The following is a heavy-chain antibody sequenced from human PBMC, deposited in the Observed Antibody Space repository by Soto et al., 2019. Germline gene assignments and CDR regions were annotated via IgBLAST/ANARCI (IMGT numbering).Heavy chain of an antibody. D-gene: IGHD2-21*02. CDR3: ANTHDGDCYSCYYYGMDV. J-gene: IGHJ6*02. Sequence: QVQLVESGGGVVQPGRSLRLSCAASGFTFSSYGMHWVRQAPGKGLEWVAVISYDGSNKYYADSVKGRFTISRDNSNNTLYLQMNSLRAEDTAVYYCANTHDGDCYSCYYYGMDVWGQGTTVTVSS. CDR1: GFTFSSYG. CDR2: ISYDGSNK. V-gene: IGHV3-30*18.